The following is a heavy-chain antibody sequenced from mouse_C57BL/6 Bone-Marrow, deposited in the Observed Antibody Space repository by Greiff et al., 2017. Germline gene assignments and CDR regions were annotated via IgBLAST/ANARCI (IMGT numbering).Heavy chain of an antibody. CDR1: GYAFTNYL. CDR2: INPGSGGT. Sequence: QVQLQQSGAELVRPGTSVKVSCKASGYAFTNYLIEWVKQRPGQGLEWIGVINPGSGGTNYNEKFKGKATLTADKSSSTAYMQLSSLTSEDSAVYFCARPSYRYAMDYWGQGTSVTVSS. V-gene: IGHV1-54*01. D-gene: IGHD2-10*01. J-gene: IGHJ4*01. CDR3: ARPSYRYAMDY.